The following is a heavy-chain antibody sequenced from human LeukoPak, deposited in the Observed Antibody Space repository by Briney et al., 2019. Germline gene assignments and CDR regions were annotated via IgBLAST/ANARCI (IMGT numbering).Heavy chain of an antibody. Sequence: SVKVSCKASGGTFSSYAISWVRQAPGQGIEWMGRIIPIFGTANYAQKFQGRVTITTDESTSTAYMELSSLRSEDTAVYYCAREITIFGVVQRFDYWGQGTLVTVSS. D-gene: IGHD3-3*01. CDR2: IIPIFGTA. CDR3: AREITIFGVVQRFDY. V-gene: IGHV1-69*05. CDR1: GGTFSSYA. J-gene: IGHJ4*02.